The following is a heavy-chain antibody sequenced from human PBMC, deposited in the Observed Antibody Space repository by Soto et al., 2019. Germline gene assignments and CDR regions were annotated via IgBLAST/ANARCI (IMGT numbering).Heavy chain of an antibody. CDR3: ASRDPGTSVDY. J-gene: IGHJ4*02. V-gene: IGHV4-4*02. D-gene: IGHD1-7*01. Sequence: SETLSLTCAVSGGSFTGNNWWTWVRQPPGQGLEWIGEIYRTGSTNYNPSLKSRVTISLDKSENQFSLKVTSLTAADTAVYYCASRDPGTSVDYWGQGTLVTVSS. CDR1: GGSFTGNNW. CDR2: IYRTGST.